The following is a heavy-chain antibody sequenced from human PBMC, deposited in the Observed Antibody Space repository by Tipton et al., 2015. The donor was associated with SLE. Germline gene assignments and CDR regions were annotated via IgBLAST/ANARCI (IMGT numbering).Heavy chain of an antibody. Sequence: TLSLTCAVSGYSITSGDYWGWIRQPPGKGLEWVGSLYHRGSTSYNPSLKSRVTISVDTSKNQFSLKLSSVTAADTAVYYCAGAVGTAAGLRDYWGQGTLVTVSS. D-gene: IGHD6-13*01. J-gene: IGHJ4*02. V-gene: IGHV4-38-2*01. CDR3: AGAVGTAAGLRDY. CDR2: LYHRGST. CDR1: GYSITSGDY.